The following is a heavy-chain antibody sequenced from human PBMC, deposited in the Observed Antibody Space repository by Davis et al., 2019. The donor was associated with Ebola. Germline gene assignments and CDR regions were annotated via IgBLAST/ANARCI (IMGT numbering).Heavy chain of an antibody. Sequence: PSETLSLTCTVSGGSISSYYWSWIRQPPGKGLEWIGYIYYSGSTNYNPSLKSRVTISVDTSKNQFSLKLSSVTAADTAVYYCARSVQLGGFLEWLNRGAYYGMDVWGQGTTVTVSS. J-gene: IGHJ6*02. CDR3: ARSVQLGGFLEWLNRGAYYGMDV. D-gene: IGHD3-3*01. CDR1: GGSISSYY. CDR2: IYYSGST. V-gene: IGHV4-59*08.